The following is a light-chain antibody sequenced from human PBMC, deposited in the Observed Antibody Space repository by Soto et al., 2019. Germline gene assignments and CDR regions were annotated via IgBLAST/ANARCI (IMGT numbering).Light chain of an antibody. J-gene: IGLJ1*01. CDR3: SSFTSSTTYV. CDR1: RSDVGNYNY. V-gene: IGLV2-14*01. Sequence: QSVLTQSASVAGSPGQAVTISLPGTRSDVGNYNYVSWYQQHPGEVPKLIIFNVNNRPSGVSNRFSGSKSGNTASLTISGLQAEDEADYYCSSFTSSTTYVFGTGTKVTVL. CDR2: NVN.